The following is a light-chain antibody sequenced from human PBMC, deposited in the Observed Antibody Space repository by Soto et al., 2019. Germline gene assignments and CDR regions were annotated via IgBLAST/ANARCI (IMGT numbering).Light chain of an antibody. CDR2: LNSDGSH. CDR3: QTWSTDIRV. Sequence: QLVLTQPPSASASLGASVKLTCTLSSGHNSYAIAWHQQPPEKGPRYLMKLNSDGSHSKGDGIPDRFSGSSSGAERYLTISSPQSEDEADYYCQTWSTDIRVFGGGTKLTVL. V-gene: IGLV4-69*01. J-gene: IGLJ3*02. CDR1: SGHNSYA.